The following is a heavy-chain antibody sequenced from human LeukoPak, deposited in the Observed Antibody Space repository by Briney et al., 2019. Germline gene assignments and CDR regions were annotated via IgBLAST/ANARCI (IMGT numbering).Heavy chain of an antibody. V-gene: IGHV3-64*01. J-gene: IGHJ6*02. Sequence: GGSLRLSCAASGFTFSSYAMHWVRQAPGKGLEYVSAISSYGGSTYYANSVKGRFTISRDNSKNTLYLQMGSLRAEDMAVYYCARDCEMAVAGYYYYYGMDVWGQGTTVTVSS. D-gene: IGHD6-19*01. CDR1: GFTFSSYA. CDR3: ARDCEMAVAGYYYYYGMDV. CDR2: ISSYGGST.